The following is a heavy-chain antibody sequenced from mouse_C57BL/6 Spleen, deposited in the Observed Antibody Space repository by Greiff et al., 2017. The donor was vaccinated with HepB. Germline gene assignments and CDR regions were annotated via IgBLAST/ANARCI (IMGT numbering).Heavy chain of an antibody. CDR3: AGSRGAWFAY. CDR1: GYTFTDYY. V-gene: IGHV1-76*01. Sequence: QVQLQQSGAELVRPGASVKLSCKASGYTFTDYYINWVKQRPGQGLEWIARIYPGSGNTYYNEKFKGKATLTAEKSSSTAYMQLSSLTSEDSAVYFCAGSRGAWFAYWGQGTLVTVSA. J-gene: IGHJ3*01. D-gene: IGHD1-1*01. CDR2: IYPGSGNT.